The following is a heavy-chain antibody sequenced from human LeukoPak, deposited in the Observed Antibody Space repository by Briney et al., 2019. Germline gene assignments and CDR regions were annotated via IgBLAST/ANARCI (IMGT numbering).Heavy chain of an antibody. CDR3: ASGDGYLQPY. V-gene: IGHV3-53*01. CDR2: IHYDGKI. D-gene: IGHD2-21*01. CDR1: GFIVSGKF. Sequence: GGSLRLSCAASGFIVSGKFMSWVRQAPGKGLEWVSIIHYDGKIRYAGSVGGRFTIYRDDSENTLFLQMNSLRVDDTAAYFCASGDGYLQPYWGQGTLVTVSS. J-gene: IGHJ4*02.